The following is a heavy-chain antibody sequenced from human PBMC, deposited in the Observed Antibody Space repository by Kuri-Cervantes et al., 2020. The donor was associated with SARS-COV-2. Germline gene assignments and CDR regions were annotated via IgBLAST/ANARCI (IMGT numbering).Heavy chain of an antibody. Sequence: GGSLRLSCAASGFTFSGSAMHWVRQASGKGLEWVGRIRSKANSYATAYAASVKGRFTISRDDSKNTAYLQMNSLKTEDTAVYYCTRAGDRYYYYYYYMGVWGKGTTVTVSS. V-gene: IGHV3-73*01. J-gene: IGHJ6*03. CDR2: IRSKANSYAT. CDR1: GFTFSGSA. CDR3: TRAGDRYYYYYYYMGV. D-gene: IGHD2-21*02.